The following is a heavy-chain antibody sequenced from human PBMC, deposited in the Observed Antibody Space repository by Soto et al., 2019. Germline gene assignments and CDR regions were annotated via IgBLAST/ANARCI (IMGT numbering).Heavy chain of an antibody. J-gene: IGHJ4*02. CDR3: ARALPEGSSGWYVFVDY. CDR2: ISAYNGNT. D-gene: IGHD6-19*01. V-gene: IGHV1-18*04. Sequence: QVQLVQSGAEVKKPGASVKVSCKASGYTFTSYGISWVRQAPGQGLEWMGWISAYNGNTNYAQKLQGRVTMTTDTSTSTGYMELRSLRSDDTAVYYCARALPEGSSGWYVFVDYWGQGTLVTVSS. CDR1: GYTFTSYG.